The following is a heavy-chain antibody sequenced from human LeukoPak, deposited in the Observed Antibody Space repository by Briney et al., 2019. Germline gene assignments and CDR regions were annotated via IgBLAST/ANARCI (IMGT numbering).Heavy chain of an antibody. CDR1: GFTFSTYW. J-gene: IGHJ4*02. Sequence: PGGSLRLSCAASGFTFSTYWMTWVRQAPGKGLEWAANIKEDGSEKYYVDSVRGRFTISRDNAKNSLYLQMNSLSAEDTVVYYCARRMGYKSYYFDYWGQGTLVTVSS. CDR2: IKEDGSEK. CDR3: ARRMGYKSYYFDY. D-gene: IGHD1-1*01. V-gene: IGHV3-7*01.